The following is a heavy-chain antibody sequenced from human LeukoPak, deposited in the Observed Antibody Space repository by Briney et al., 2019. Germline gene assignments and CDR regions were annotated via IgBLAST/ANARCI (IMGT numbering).Heavy chain of an antibody. D-gene: IGHD5-24*01. J-gene: IGHJ4*02. CDR1: GFTFNSYW. V-gene: IGHV3-7*05. CDR2: IKQDGSEQ. Sequence: GGSPRLSCAASGFTFNSYWMTWVRQAPGRGLEWLANIKQDGSEQYYVDSVKGRFTISRDNAKNSLYLQMNSLRAGDTAVYYCAKDGKRWLQGGYFDYWGQGTLVTVSS. CDR3: AKDGKRWLQGGYFDY.